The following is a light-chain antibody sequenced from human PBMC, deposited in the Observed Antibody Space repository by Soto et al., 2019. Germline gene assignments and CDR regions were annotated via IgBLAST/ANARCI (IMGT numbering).Light chain of an antibody. CDR3: QQYNNWTPVWT. Sequence: EIVMTQSPATLSVSPGERATLSCRASQSVRSNLAWYQQKPGQAPRLLIYGASTRATGIPARFSCSGSGTEITLTITSLHSEDFAVYYCQQYNNWTPVWTFGQGTKVEIK. CDR1: QSVRSN. V-gene: IGKV3-15*01. CDR2: GAS. J-gene: IGKJ1*01.